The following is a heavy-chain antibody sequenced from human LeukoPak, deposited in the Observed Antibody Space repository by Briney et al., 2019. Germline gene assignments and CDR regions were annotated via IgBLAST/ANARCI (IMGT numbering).Heavy chain of an antibody. CDR1: GGSISSYY. CDR3: AIGPPMVVTPFDY. D-gene: IGHD4-23*01. Sequence: SETLSPTCTVSGGSISSYYWSWIRQPPGKGREWIGCIYYSGSTTYNPSPKSRVTISVDTSKNQFSLKLSSVTAADTAVYYCAIGPPMVVTPFDYWGQGTLVTVSS. V-gene: IGHV4-59*01. J-gene: IGHJ4*02. CDR2: IYYSGST.